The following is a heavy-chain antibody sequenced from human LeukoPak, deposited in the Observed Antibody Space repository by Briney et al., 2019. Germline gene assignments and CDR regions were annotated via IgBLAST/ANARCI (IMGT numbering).Heavy chain of an antibody. V-gene: IGHV1-18*01. CDR3: ARDMTAHLSYYDSSGCMYY. D-gene: IGHD3-22*01. Sequence: ASVKVSCKASGYTFTSYGISWVRQAPGQGLEWMGWISAYNGNTNYAQKLQGRVTMTTDTSTSTAYMELRSLRSDDTAVYYCARDMTAHLSYYDSSGCMYYWGQGTLVTVSS. CDR2: ISAYNGNT. CDR1: GYTFTSYG. J-gene: IGHJ4*02.